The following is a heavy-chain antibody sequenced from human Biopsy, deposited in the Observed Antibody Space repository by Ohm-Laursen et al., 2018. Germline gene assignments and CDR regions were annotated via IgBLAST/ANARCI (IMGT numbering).Heavy chain of an antibody. Sequence: SDTLSLTCTVSGGSFTGHYWSWIRQPPGKGLEWIGHISYTGYTSYKSSLKSRVTISLDTSRKHFSLRLTSLAAAGTAVYYCARGSNEYGGLYFPHWGQGTLVTVSS. D-gene: IGHD4-23*01. CDR3: ARGSNEYGGLYFPH. CDR2: ISYTGYT. V-gene: IGHV4-59*11. CDR1: GGSFTGHY. J-gene: IGHJ1*01.